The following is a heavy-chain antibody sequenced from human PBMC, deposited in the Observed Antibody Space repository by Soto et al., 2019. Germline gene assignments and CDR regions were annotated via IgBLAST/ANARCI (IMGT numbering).Heavy chain of an antibody. CDR3: ARLLIAAAGTGYYYGMDV. CDR1: GGSFSSSRSY. CDR2: ISYSVSP. Sequence: SETLSLTCTVSGGSFSSSRSYCGWIRQAPGKGLAWIGSISYSVSPYYNPYLKTRVTTSVDTSKNQFSLKLSSVAAANTAVYYWARLLIAAAGTGYYYGMDVWGQGTTVTVSS. V-gene: IGHV4-39*01. D-gene: IGHD6-13*01. J-gene: IGHJ6*02.